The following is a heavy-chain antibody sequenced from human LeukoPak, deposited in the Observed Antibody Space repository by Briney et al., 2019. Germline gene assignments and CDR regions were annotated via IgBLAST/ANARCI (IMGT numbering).Heavy chain of an antibody. Sequence: GESLKTSRKGSGYSFTSYWLGWVRQIPGKGLEWMGIIYPGDSDTRYSPSFQGQVIISVDKSISTAYLQWSSLRAEDTAIYHCAKDSAWMQFNDWGQGTLVTVS. V-gene: IGHV5-51*01. J-gene: IGHJ4*02. D-gene: IGHD5-12*01. CDR2: IYPGDSDT. CDR3: AKDSAWMQFND. CDR1: GYSFTSYW.